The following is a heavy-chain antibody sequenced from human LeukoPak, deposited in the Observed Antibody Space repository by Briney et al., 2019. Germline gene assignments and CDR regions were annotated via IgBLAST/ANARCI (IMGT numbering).Heavy chain of an antibody. CDR1: GFTFSSYD. D-gene: IGHD1-1*01. V-gene: IGHV3-13*01. J-gene: IGHJ3*02. Sequence: GGSLRLSCAASGFTFSSYDMPWVRQATGKGLEWVSAIGTAGDTYYPGSVKGRFTISRENAKNSLYPQMNSLRAGDTAVYYCARGTLDRRVGNAFDIWGQGTMVTVSS. CDR3: ARGTLDRRVGNAFDI. CDR2: IGTAGDT.